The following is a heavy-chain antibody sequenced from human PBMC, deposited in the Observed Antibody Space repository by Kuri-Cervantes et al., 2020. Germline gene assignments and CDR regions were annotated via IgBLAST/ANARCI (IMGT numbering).Heavy chain of an antibody. CDR3: AGFYGGMHAFDI. Sequence: SETLSLTCTVSGGSISSYYWSWIRQPPGKGLEWIGYIYYSGSTNYNPSLKSRVTISVDTSKNQFSLKLSSVTAADTAVYYCAGFYGGMHAFDIWGQGTMVTVSS. V-gene: IGHV4-59*01. CDR1: GGSISSYY. J-gene: IGHJ3*02. CDR2: IYYSGST. D-gene: IGHD4-23*01.